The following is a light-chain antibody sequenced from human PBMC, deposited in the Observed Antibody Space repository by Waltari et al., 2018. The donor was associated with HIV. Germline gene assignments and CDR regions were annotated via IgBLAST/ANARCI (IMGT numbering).Light chain of an antibody. CDR1: QSVSDS. Sequence: EIVLTQSPATLSLSPGERATLSCRASQSVSDSLAWYQQKPGQAPRLLIYDASNTATGIPARFSGSGSGTDFTLTISSLEPEDFAVYYCQHRSSWLPYTFGQGTKLEIK. V-gene: IGKV3-11*01. CDR3: QHRSSWLPYT. CDR2: DAS. J-gene: IGKJ2*01.